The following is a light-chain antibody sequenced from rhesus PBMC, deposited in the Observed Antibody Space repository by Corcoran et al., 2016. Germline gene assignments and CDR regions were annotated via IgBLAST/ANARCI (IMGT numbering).Light chain of an antibody. V-gene: IGLV1-60*01. Sequence: QSVLAQPPSASEAARKSVTISCSGNISNLGSNSVSWYQQFPGTAPKVLIYSNDQRPSGVSARFSGSKSGTSASLAISGLQNADEAVYYCAAWDASLSGYIFGSGTRLTVL. J-gene: IGLJ1*01. CDR1: ISNLGSNS. CDR2: SND. CDR3: AAWDASLSGYI.